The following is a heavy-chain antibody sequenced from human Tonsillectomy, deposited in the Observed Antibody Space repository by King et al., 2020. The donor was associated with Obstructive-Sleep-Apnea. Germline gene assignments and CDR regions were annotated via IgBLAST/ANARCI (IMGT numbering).Heavy chain of an antibody. CDR2: IYYSGST. V-gene: IGHV4-39*07. CDR3: ARGGQGIFDY. Sequence: QLQLQESGPGLVKPSETLSLTCTVSGGSISSSRYYWGWIRQPPGKGLEWIGSIYYSGSTYYNPSLKSRVTISVDTSKNQFSLKLSSVTAADTAVYYCARGGQGIFDYWGQGTLVTVSS. CDR1: GGSISSSRYY. D-gene: IGHD2-15*01. J-gene: IGHJ4*02.